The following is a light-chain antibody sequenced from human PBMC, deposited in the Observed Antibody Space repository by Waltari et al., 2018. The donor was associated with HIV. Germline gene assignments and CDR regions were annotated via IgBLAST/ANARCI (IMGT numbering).Light chain of an antibody. CDR2: KDT. CDR3: QSADSSGGFRV. V-gene: IGLV3-25*03. J-gene: IGLJ3*02. CDR1: SLSRPY. Sequence: SYELTQPPSVSVSPGQTATIPCSGYSLSRPYAYWYQQRPGQAPVAIIYKDTERPSGIPERFSGSSSGKTVTLIISEAQTEDEADYYCQSADSSGGFRVFGGGTRLSVL.